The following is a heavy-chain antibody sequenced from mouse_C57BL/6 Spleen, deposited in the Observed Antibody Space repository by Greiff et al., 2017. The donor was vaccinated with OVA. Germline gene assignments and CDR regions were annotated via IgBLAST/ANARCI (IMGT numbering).Heavy chain of an antibody. J-gene: IGHJ2*01. V-gene: IGHV3-6*01. CDR3: ARIARHYFDY. Sequence: EVQLQESGPGLVKPSQSLSLTCSVTGYSITSGYYWNWIRQFPGNKLEWMGYISYDGSNNYNPSLKNRISITRDTSKNQFFLKLNSVTTEDTATYYCARIARHYFDYWGQGTTLTVSS. CDR1: GYSITSGYY. CDR2: ISYDGSN. D-gene: IGHD2-12*01.